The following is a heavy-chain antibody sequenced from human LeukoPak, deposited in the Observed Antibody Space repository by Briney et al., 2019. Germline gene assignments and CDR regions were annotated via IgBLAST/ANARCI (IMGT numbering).Heavy chain of an antibody. Sequence: SETLSLTCTVSGGSISSSSYYWGWIRQPPGKGLEWIGSIYYSGSTYYNPSLKSRVTISVDTSKNQFSLKLSSVTAADTAVYYCARGVAVPAALDYWGQGTLVTVSS. D-gene: IGHD2-2*01. V-gene: IGHV4-39*07. CDR3: ARGVAVPAALDY. CDR1: GGSISSSSYY. CDR2: IYYSGST. J-gene: IGHJ4*02.